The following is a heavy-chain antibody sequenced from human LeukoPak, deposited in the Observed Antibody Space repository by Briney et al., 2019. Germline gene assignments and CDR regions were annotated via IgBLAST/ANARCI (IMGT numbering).Heavy chain of an antibody. J-gene: IGHJ5*02. Sequence: ASVKVSCKASGYTFTNYGISWVRQAPGQGLEWMGWISTYNGNTNNAQRFQGRVTMTTDASTRTAYMELRSLNSDDTAVYYCARTGIAAALGDWLDLWGQGTLVTVSS. CDR1: GYTFTNYG. CDR3: ARTGIAAALGDWLDL. D-gene: IGHD6-13*01. V-gene: IGHV1-18*01. CDR2: ISTYNGNT.